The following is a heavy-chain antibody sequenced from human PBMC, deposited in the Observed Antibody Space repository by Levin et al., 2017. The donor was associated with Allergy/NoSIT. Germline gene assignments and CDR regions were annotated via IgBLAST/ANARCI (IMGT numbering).Heavy chain of an antibody. V-gene: IGHV2-5*02. CDR1: GFSLNTSGVG. CDR2: IYWDDDK. D-gene: IGHD3-9*01. J-gene: IGHJ4*02. Sequence: SGPTLVKPTQTLTLTCTFSGFSLNTSGVGVGWIRQPPGKALEWLAVIYWDDDKRYSPSLESRLTITKDTSKNQVVLTMTNMDPVDTATYYCTHSLTPLSGLSFDYWGQGTLVTVSS. CDR3: THSLTPLSGLSFDY.